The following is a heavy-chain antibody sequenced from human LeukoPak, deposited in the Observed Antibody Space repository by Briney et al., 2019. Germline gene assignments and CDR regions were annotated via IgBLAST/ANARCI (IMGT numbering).Heavy chain of an antibody. J-gene: IGHJ5*02. CDR1: GYTFTGYY. V-gene: IGHV1-2*02. Sequence: GASVKVSCKASGYTFTGYYMHWVRQAPGQGLEWMGWINPNSGGTNYAQKLQGRVTMTRDTSISTAYMELSRLRSDDTAVYYCARAAPPPSCWFDPWGQGTLVTVSS. CDR2: INPNSGGT. D-gene: IGHD1-1*01. CDR3: ARAAPPPSCWFDP.